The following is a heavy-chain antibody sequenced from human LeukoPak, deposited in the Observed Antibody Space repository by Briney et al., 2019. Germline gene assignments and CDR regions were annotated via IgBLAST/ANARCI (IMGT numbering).Heavy chain of an antibody. CDR3: ARARGYGGLHDAFDI. Sequence: GGSLRLSCAASGFTFSSYAMHWVRQAPGKGLEYVSAISSNGCSTYYANSVKGRFTISRDNSKNTLYLQMGSLRAEDMAVYYCARARGYGGLHDAFDIWGQGTMVTVSS. CDR2: ISSNGCST. V-gene: IGHV3-64*01. CDR1: GFTFSSYA. D-gene: IGHD4/OR15-4a*01. J-gene: IGHJ3*02.